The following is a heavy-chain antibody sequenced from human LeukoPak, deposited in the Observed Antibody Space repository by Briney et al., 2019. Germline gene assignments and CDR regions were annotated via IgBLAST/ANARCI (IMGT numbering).Heavy chain of an antibody. CDR2: IFPSGST. D-gene: IGHD6-13*01. CDR3: ARVHSSSWYVDY. Sequence: PSETLSLTCTVSGGSMSNYYWSWIRQPAGKGLEWIGRIFPSGSTNYSPSLKSRVTMSVDTSKNQFSLKLSSVTAADTAVYYCARVHSSSWYVDYWGQGTLVTVSS. CDR1: GGSMSNYY. J-gene: IGHJ4*02. V-gene: IGHV4-4*07.